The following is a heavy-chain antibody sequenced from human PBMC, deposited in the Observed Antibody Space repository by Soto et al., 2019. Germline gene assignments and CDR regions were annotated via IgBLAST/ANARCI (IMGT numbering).Heavy chain of an antibody. D-gene: IGHD2-2*01. CDR3: ARVPDY. J-gene: IGHJ4*02. CDR1: GGSISSSSYY. CDR2: MYHSGST. Sequence: SETLSLTCTVSGGSISSSSYYWGWIRQPPGKGLEWIGYMYHSGSTYYNPSLKSRVTISIDRSKNQFSLKLSSVTAADTAVYYCARVPDYWGQGTLVTVSS. V-gene: IGHV4-39*07.